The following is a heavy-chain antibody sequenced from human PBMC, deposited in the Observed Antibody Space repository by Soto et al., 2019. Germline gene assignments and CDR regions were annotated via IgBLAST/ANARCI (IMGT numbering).Heavy chain of an antibody. CDR3: ATVTTVPTGYYYGMDV. Sequence: ASVKVSCKASGYTFTSYAMHWVRQAPGQRLEWMGWINAGNGNTKYSQKFQGRVTITRDTSASTAYMELSSLRSEDTAVYYCATVTTVPTGYYYGMDVWGQGTTVTVSS. V-gene: IGHV1-3*01. J-gene: IGHJ6*02. CDR2: INAGNGNT. D-gene: IGHD4-17*01. CDR1: GYTFTSYA.